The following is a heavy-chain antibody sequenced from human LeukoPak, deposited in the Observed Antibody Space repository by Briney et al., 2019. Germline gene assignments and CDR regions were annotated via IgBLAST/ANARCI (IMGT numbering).Heavy chain of an antibody. CDR2: INSDGSST. CDR3: VRGSSGYYYGLDD. CDR1: GFTLSNSW. D-gene: IGHD3-22*01. Sequence: GGSLRLSCAASGFTLSNSWMHWVRQAPGKGLVWVSRINSDGSSTSYADSVKGRFTISRDNAKNTLSLRMSSLGAEDTAIYYCVRGSSGYYYGLDDWGQGTLVTVSS. V-gene: IGHV3-74*01. J-gene: IGHJ4*02.